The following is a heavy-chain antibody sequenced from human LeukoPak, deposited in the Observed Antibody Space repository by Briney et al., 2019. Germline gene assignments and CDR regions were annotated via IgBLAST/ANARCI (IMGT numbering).Heavy chain of an antibody. CDR2: INHSGST. V-gene: IGHV4-34*01. CDR1: GGSFSGYY. Sequence: SETLSLTCAVYGGSFSGYYWSWIRQPPGKGLEWIGEINHSGSTNYNPSLKSRVTISVDTSKNQFSLKLSSVAAADTAVYYCARGDYGDYYGMDVWGQGTTVTVSS. CDR3: ARGDYGDYYGMDV. D-gene: IGHD4-17*01. J-gene: IGHJ6*02.